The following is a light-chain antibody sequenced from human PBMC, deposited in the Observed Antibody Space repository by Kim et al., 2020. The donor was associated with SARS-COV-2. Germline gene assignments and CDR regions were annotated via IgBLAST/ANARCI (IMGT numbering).Light chain of an antibody. CDR1: QSISNW. CDR2: RAS. Sequence: ASVGGRVTITCRASQSISNWLAWYQQKPGRAPKLLIYRASRSERGVPSRFSGSGSGTEFTLTISSLQPDDFATYYCQQYNGYSWTFGQGTKVDIK. V-gene: IGKV1-5*03. J-gene: IGKJ1*01. CDR3: QQYNGYSWT.